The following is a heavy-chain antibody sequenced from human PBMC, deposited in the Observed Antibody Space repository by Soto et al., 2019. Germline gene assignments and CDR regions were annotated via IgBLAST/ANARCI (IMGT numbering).Heavy chain of an antibody. CDR3: ASVEVAGQYYSYYYGMDV. CDR1: GGSISSSNW. Sequence: SETLSLTCAVSGGSISSSNWWSWVRQPPGKGLEWIGEIYHSGSTNYNPSLKSRVTISVDKSKNQFSLKLSSVTAADTAVYYCASVEVAGQYYSYYYGMDVWGQGTTVTVSS. D-gene: IGHD6-19*01. J-gene: IGHJ6*02. V-gene: IGHV4-4*02. CDR2: IYHSGST.